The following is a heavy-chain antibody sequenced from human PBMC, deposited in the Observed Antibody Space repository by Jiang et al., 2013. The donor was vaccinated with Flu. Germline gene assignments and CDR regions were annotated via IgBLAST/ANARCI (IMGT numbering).Heavy chain of an antibody. CDR3: ARDKGNYYFDSSGYCHFDY. CDR1: GYSINSGYY. J-gene: IGHJ4*02. CDR2: VYHSGMT. V-gene: IGHV4-38-2*02. D-gene: IGHD3-22*01. Sequence: GSGLVKPSETLSLTCTVSGYSINSGYYWGWIRQPPGKELEWLGSVYHSGMTYYSPSVRSRVTMSVDTSKNQFSLRLSSVTAADTAMYYCARDKGNYYFDSSGYCHFDYWGQGALVTVSS.